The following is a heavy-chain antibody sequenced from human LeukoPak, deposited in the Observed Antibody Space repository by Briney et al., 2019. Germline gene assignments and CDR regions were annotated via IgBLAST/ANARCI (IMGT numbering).Heavy chain of an antibody. V-gene: IGHV5-51*01. Sequence: GESLKVSWKGSGYSFTSYWVGWVRQMPRKDLEWMGIIYPGDSDTRYSPSFQGQVTISADKSISTAYLQWSSLKASDTAMYYCARLVAVAGNDAFDIWGQGTMVTLSS. CDR2: IYPGDSDT. CDR1: GYSFTSYW. CDR3: ARLVAVAGNDAFDI. J-gene: IGHJ3*02. D-gene: IGHD6-19*01.